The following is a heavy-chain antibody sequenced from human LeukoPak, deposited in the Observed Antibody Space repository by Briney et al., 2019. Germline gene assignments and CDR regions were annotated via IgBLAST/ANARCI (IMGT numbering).Heavy chain of an antibody. D-gene: IGHD1-26*01. J-gene: IGHJ4*02. CDR2: ITGNGGST. Sequence: GGSLRLSCAASGFTFSSYAMSWVRQALGKGLEWVSSITGNGGSTYYADSVKGRFTISRDNSKNTLYLQMDSLRAEDTAVYHCARDSGSYLQPTDYWGQGTLVTVSS. CDR1: GFTFSSYA. V-gene: IGHV3-23*01. CDR3: ARDSGSYLQPTDY.